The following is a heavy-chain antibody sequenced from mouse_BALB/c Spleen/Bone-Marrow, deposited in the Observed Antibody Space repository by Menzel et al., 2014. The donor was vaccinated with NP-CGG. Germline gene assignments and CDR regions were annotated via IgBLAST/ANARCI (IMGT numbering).Heavy chain of an antibody. Sequence: VQLQQPGPELVKPGASAKISCKASGYSFTGYFMNWMKQSHGKSLEWIGRINPYNGDPFYNQKFKGKATLTVDKSSSTAHMELLSLTSEDSAVYYCGRGNYDYDSWFGYWGQGTLVTVSA. CDR2: INPYNGDP. V-gene: IGHV1-37*01. D-gene: IGHD2-4*01. J-gene: IGHJ3*01. CDR1: GYSFTGYF. CDR3: GRGNYDYDSWFGY.